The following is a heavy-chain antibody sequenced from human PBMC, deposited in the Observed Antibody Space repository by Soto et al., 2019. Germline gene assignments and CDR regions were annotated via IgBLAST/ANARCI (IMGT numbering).Heavy chain of an antibody. CDR3: AERGSSSALDY. D-gene: IGHD6-6*01. J-gene: IGHJ4*02. CDR1: GFTFSSYA. Sequence: EVQLLESGGGLVQPGGSLRLSCAASGFTFSSYAMHWVRQAPGKGLEWVSVISGSDDNTYYTDSVKGRFTISRDNLKNTLYLQMYSLRAEDRAVHYCAERGSSSALDYWGQGTLVTVSS. CDR2: ISGSDDNT. V-gene: IGHV3-23*01.